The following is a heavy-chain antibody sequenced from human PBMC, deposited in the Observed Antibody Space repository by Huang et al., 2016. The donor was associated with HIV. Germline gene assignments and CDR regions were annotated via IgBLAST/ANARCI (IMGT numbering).Heavy chain of an antibody. J-gene: IGHJ4*02. V-gene: IGHV4-39*01. D-gene: IGHD3-3*01. CDR1: GGSISSSFYY. Sequence: QVQLQESGRGLVKPSETLSLTCTVSGGSISSSFYYWGWIRQSPGKGLEWIGSMYYSGRTYDNPPRKSRVTISADTSNSQFSLKLTSVTAADSAVYYCVRHRPNYDFWSGYYPYFDDWGQGTLVTVSS. CDR2: MYYSGRT. CDR3: VRHRPNYDFWSGYYPYFDD.